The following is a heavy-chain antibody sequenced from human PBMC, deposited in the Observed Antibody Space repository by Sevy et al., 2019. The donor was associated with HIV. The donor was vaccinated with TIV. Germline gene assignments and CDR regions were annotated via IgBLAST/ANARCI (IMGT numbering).Heavy chain of an antibody. V-gene: IGHV3-21*01. J-gene: IGHJ3*02. CDR3: ARANLDSSGSYDAFDI. CDR2: IGISSSYI. Sequence: GGSLRLSCAASGFTFITYTMNWVRQAPGKGLEWVSSIGISSSYIYYADSVKGRFTISRDNAKNSLYLQMNSLRAEDMAEYYCARANLDSSGSYDAFDIWGQGTMVTVSS. CDR1: GFTFITYT. D-gene: IGHD3-22*01.